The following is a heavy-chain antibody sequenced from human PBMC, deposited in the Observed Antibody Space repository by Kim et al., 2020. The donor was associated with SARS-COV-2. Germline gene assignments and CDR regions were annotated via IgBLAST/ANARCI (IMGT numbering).Heavy chain of an antibody. Sequence: GGSLRLSCAASGFTFSSYSMNWVRQAPGKGLEWVSSISSSSSYIYYADSVKGRFTISRDNAKNSLYLQMNSLRAEDTAVYYCATPMITFGGVIVPTYYYGMDVWGQGTTVTVSS. CDR3: ATPMITFGGVIVPTYYYGMDV. J-gene: IGHJ6*02. V-gene: IGHV3-21*01. CDR2: ISSSSSYI. CDR1: GFTFSSYS. D-gene: IGHD3-16*02.